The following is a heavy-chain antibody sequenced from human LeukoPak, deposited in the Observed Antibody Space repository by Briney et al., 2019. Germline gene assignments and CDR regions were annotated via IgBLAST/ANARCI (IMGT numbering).Heavy chain of an antibody. CDR2: MNPNSGNT. CDR1: GYPFTSYD. J-gene: IGHJ3*02. V-gene: IGHV1-8*01. CDR3: ARSRNYYDSSGYYPHDAFDI. D-gene: IGHD3-22*01. Sequence: ASVKVSCQASGYPFTSYDINWVRQATGQGLEWMGWMNPNSGNTGYEQKFQGRVTMTRNTSISTAYMELSSLRSEDTAVYYCARSRNYYDSSGYYPHDAFDIWGQGTMVTVSS.